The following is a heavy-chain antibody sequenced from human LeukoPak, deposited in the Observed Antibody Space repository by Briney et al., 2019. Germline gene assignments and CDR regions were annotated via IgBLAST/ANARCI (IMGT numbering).Heavy chain of an antibody. D-gene: IGHD5-12*01. CDR2: IYTSGST. J-gene: IGHJ2*01. V-gene: IGHV4-4*07. Sequence: PSETLSLTCTVSGGSISSYYWSWIRQPAGKGLEWIGRIYTSGSTNYNPSLKGRVTMSADTSKNQFSLKLSSVTAADTAVYYCARDLVATISYWYFDLWGRGTLVTVSS. CDR3: ARDLVATISYWYFDL. CDR1: GGSISSYY.